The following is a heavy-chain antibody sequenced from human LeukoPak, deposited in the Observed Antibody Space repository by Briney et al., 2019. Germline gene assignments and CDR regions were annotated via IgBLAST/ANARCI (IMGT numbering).Heavy chain of an antibody. V-gene: IGHV3-48*04. Sequence: PGRSLRLSCAASRFTCSSDSINWVRQAPTKGRRWGSDITGCSDGKYYADSVKGRFTISRDNAKNSLFLQMNSLTADDTAVYYCARERTTIMSGTAIGGYWGQGTLVTVSS. CDR3: ARERTTIMSGTAIGGY. J-gene: IGHJ4*02. CDR1: RFTCSSDS. D-gene: IGHD4-11*01. CDR2: ITGCSDGK.